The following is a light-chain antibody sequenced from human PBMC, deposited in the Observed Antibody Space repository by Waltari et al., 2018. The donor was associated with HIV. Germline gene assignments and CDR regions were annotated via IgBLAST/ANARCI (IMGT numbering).Light chain of an antibody. J-gene: IGLJ1*01. Sequence: QSILTQSPSVSAAPGQKVTVSCSGDNSNLGNNFVSWYQQVPGRAPRLLIYDNEKRPSGIPGRFSAFKAGVSATLVIAGLQIVDEADYYCGTWDSSLSLYVFGPGTTVAVL. CDR3: GTWDSSLSLYV. V-gene: IGLV1-51*01. CDR2: DNE. CDR1: NSNLGNNF.